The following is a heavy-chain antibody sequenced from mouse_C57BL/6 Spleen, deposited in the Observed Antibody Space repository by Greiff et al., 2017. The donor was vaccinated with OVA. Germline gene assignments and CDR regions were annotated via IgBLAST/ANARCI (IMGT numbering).Heavy chain of an antibody. CDR3: ARPYYDYDGYFDY. D-gene: IGHD2-4*01. J-gene: IGHJ2*01. CDR2: ISSGGSYT. Sequence: EVKLVESGGDLVKPGGSLKLSCAASGFTFSSYGMSWVRQTPDKRLEWVATISSGGSYTYYPDSVKGRFTISRDNAKNTLYLQMSSLKSEDTAMYYCARPYYDYDGYFDYWGQGTTLTVSS. CDR1: GFTFSSYG. V-gene: IGHV5-6*01.